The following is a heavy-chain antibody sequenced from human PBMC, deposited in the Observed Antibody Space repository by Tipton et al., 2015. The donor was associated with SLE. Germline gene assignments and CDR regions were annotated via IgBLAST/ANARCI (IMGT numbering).Heavy chain of an antibody. V-gene: IGHV4-34*01. CDR2: VDHSGGT. CDR3: AGGRRSVGWFHH. CDR1: GGPFSDNY. Sequence: TLSLTCAVYGGPFSDNYWSWIRLPPGKGLEWIGEVDHSGGTNYNPSLKSRVTISVETSKNQFSLRLRFVTAADTALYYCAGGRRSVGWFHHWGQGTLVTVSS. J-gene: IGHJ1*01. D-gene: IGHD1-26*01.